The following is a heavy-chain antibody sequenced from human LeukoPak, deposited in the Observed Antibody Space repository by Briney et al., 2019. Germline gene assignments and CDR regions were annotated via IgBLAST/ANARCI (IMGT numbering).Heavy chain of an antibody. V-gene: IGHV3-23*01. CDR3: AKGVVDYYDSSGYYPSDL. CDR2: ISGSGGTT. J-gene: IGHJ5*02. CDR1: GFTFNSYA. D-gene: IGHD3-22*01. Sequence: GGSLRLSCAGFGFTFNSYAMTWVRQAPGKGLKWVSGISGSGGTTYYADSVKGQFTISRDNFNNTLYLQMNSMRVEDTALYFCAKGVVDYYDSSGYYPSDLWGQGTLVTVSS.